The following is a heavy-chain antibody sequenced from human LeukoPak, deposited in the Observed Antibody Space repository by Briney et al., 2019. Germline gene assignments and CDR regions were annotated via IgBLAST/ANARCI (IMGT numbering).Heavy chain of an antibody. Sequence: ASVKVSCKASGYTFIDYYMHWVRQAPGQGLEWMGIINPRGGSTIYAQDFQGRVTLTRDTSTSTVYMELSSLRSEDTAVYYCARRYYDNIGHSYGYYFDYWGQGTLVTVSS. CDR2: INPRGGST. CDR3: ARRYYDNIGHSYGYYFDY. D-gene: IGHD3-22*01. CDR1: GYTFIDYY. V-gene: IGHV1-46*01. J-gene: IGHJ4*02.